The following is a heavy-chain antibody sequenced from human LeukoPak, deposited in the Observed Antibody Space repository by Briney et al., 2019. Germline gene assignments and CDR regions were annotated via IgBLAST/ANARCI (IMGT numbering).Heavy chain of an antibody. CDR1: GFTFSDYY. CDR2: ISSSGSYT. J-gene: IGHJ4*02. V-gene: IGHV3-11*05. D-gene: IGHD2-15*01. Sequence: GGSLRLSCAASGFTFSDYYMSWIRQAPGKGLEWVSFISSSGSYTMSAGSVKGRFTISRDNAKNSLYLQMNSVGAEDTAVYYCARGSRVIDYWGQGTLVTVSS. CDR3: ARGSRVIDY.